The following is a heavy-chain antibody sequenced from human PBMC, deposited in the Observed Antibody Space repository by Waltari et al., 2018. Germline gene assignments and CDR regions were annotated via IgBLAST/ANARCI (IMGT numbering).Heavy chain of an antibody. J-gene: IGHJ6*02. CDR3: ARDGGGYSSASYYYYGMDV. D-gene: IGHD6-25*01. Sequence: QVQLVQSGAEVKKPGSSVKVSCKASGGTFSSYAISWVRQAPGQGLEWMGGIIPIFGTANYAQKFQGRVTITADESTSTAYMELSSLRSEDTAVYYCARDGGGYSSASYYYYGMDVWGQGTTVTVSS. CDR1: GGTFSSYA. V-gene: IGHV1-69*01. CDR2: IIPIFGTA.